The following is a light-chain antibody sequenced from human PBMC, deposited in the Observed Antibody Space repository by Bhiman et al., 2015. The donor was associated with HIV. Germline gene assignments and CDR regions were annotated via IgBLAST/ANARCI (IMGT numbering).Light chain of an antibody. Sequence: QLVLTQPPSVSGAPGQRVTISCTGSSSNIGAGYDVHWYQHLPGTAPKLLIYSNNKRPSGVPDRFSTSRSGTSASLAITGLQAEDEADFYCQSYDSSLHVVVFGGGT. CDR2: SNN. V-gene: IGLV1-40*01. CDR1: SSNIGAGYD. J-gene: IGLJ2*01. CDR3: QSYDSSLHVVV.